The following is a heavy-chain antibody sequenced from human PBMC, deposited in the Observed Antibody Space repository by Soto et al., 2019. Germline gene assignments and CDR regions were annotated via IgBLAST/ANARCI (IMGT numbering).Heavy chain of an antibody. Sequence: QLQLQESGPGLVKPSETLSLTCTVSGGSISSSSYYWGWIRQPPGKGLEWIGSIYYSGSTYYNPSLKSRVTISVDTSKNQFSLKLSSVTAADTAVYYCARHAFSMVRGVPLTLYYFDYWGQGTLVTVSS. CDR1: GGSISSSSYY. CDR2: IYYSGST. D-gene: IGHD3-10*01. CDR3: ARHAFSMVRGVPLTLYYFDY. J-gene: IGHJ4*02. V-gene: IGHV4-39*01.